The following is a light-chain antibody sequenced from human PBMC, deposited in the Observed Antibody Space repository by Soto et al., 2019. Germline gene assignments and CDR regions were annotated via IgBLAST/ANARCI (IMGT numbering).Light chain of an antibody. CDR2: EFR. CDR1: ANNIGGCNF. V-gene: IGLV2-8*01. Sequence: QSALTQPPSASGSPGQSVTISCTGAANNIGGCNFVSWYQQHPGKAPKLIISEFRERPSGVPDRFSGSKSGNTASLTVSGLQAEDEADYYCSSYAGSNNVIFGGGTKVTVL. J-gene: IGLJ2*01. CDR3: SSYAGSNNVI.